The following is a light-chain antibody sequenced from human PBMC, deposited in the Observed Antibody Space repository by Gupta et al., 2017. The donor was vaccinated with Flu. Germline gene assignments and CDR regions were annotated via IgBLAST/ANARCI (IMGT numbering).Light chain of an antibody. CDR1: SSNIGNKF. J-gene: IGLJ3*02. CDR2: DDF. V-gene: IGLV1-51*01. Sequence: KVTIACSGSSSNIGNKFVSWYQQLPGKAPNLLMYDDFKRPSGIPDRFSASKSGTSATLAINGLQTGDEAEYYCERWDNSMRAVVFGGGTKVTVL. CDR3: ERWDNSMRAVV.